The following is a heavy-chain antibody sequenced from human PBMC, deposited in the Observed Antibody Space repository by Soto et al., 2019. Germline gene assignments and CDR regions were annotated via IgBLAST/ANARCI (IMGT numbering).Heavy chain of an antibody. D-gene: IGHD6-19*01. J-gene: IGHJ5*02. CDR2: IYYSGST. CDR1: GGSINSSSYF. CDR3: ARHYSSGSRNWFDP. Sequence: SETLSLTCSVSGGSINSSSYFWGWVSQPPGKGLEWIGSIYYSGSTYYNPSLRSRVTISVDTSKNQFSLKLSSVTAADTAVFYCARHYSSGSRNWFDPWGQGTLVTVS. V-gene: IGHV4-39*01.